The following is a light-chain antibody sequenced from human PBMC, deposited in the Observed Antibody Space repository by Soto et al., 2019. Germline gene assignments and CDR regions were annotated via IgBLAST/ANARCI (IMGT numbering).Light chain of an antibody. J-gene: IGKJ4*01. CDR2: KAS. V-gene: IGKV1-5*03. Sequence: DIQMTQSPSILSASVGYRVTMTCRSSQSISSWLAWYQQKPGKAPKLLIYKASGLESGVPSRFSGSGSGTDFTLTISSLQPDDFATYYCQQYNSYSPLTFGGGTKVDIK. CDR3: QQYNSYSPLT. CDR1: QSISSW.